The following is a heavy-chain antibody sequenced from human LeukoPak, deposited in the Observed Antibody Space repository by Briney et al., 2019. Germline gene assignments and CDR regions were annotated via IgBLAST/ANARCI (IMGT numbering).Heavy chain of an antibody. Sequence: ASVKVSCTASGGTFSSYAISWVRQAPGQGLEWMGGIIPIFGTANYAQKFQGRVTITADESTSTAYMELSSLRSEDTAVYYCAREIGSYDSEGNYFDYWGQGTLVTVSS. V-gene: IGHV1-69*13. CDR3: AREIGSYDSEGNYFDY. CDR2: IIPIFGTA. J-gene: IGHJ4*02. D-gene: IGHD3-22*01. CDR1: GGTFSSYA.